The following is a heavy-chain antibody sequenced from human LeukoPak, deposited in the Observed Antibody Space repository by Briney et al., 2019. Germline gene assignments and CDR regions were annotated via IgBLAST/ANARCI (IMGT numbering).Heavy chain of an antibody. J-gene: IGHJ4*02. CDR1: GGSFSSYS. CDR2: INHSGST. Sequence: KPSETLSLTCAVYGGSFSSYSWSWIRQPPGKGLEWIGEINHSGSTNYNPSLKSRVTISVDTSRNQFYLKLSSVTAADTAVYYCARYNDGAGGRCNALLGYWGQGTLVIVSS. V-gene: IGHV4-34*10. CDR3: ARYNDGAGGRCNALLGY. D-gene: IGHD2-15*01.